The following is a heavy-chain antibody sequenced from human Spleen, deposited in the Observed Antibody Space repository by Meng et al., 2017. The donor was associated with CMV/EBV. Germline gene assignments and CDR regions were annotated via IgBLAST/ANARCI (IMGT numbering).Heavy chain of an antibody. Sequence: GESLKISCAASGFTFSDYYMSWIRQAPGKGLEWVSYISSSGSTIYYADSVKGRFTISRDNAKNSLYLQMNSLRAEDTAVYYCARDRRVELVWSGEPQGGYYGTDVYYGMDVWGQGTTVTVSS. V-gene: IGHV3-11*04. D-gene: IGHD3-10*01. CDR2: ISSSGSTI. CDR1: GFTFSDYY. CDR3: ARDRRVELVWSGEPQGGYYGTDVYYGMDV. J-gene: IGHJ6*02.